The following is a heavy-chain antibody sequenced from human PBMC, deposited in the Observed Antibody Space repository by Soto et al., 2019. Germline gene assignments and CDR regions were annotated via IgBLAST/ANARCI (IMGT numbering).Heavy chain of an antibody. Sequence: TSETLSLTCTVSGGSISSYYWSWIRQPPGKGLEWIGYIYYSGSTNYNPSLKSRVTISVDTSKNQFSLKLSSVTAADTAVYYCARVGFSGSYYPPSNYYFYYMDVWGKGTTVTVSS. CDR2: IYYSGST. V-gene: IGHV4-59*01. J-gene: IGHJ6*03. D-gene: IGHD3-10*01. CDR1: GGSISSYY. CDR3: ARVGFSGSYYPPSNYYFYYMDV.